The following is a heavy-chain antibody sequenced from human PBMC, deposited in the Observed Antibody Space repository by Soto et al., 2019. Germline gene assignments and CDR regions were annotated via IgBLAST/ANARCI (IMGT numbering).Heavy chain of an antibody. CDR3: ARIRHSGYDSIYYYYYGMDV. J-gene: IGHJ6*02. CDR2: IDWDDDK. V-gene: IGHV2-70*01. CDR1: GFSLSTSGMC. Sequence: GSGPTLVNPTQTLTLTCTFSGFSLSTSGMCVSWIRQPPGKALEWLALIDWDDDKYYSTSLKTRLTISKDTSKNQVVLTMTNMDPVDTATYYCARIRHSGYDSIYYYYYGMDVWGQGTTVTVSS. D-gene: IGHD5-12*01.